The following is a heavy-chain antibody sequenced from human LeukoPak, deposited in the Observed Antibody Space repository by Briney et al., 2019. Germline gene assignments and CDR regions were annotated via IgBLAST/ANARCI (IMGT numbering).Heavy chain of an antibody. CDR3: ARVTNWNYFPVAYYFDY. CDR2: IYHSGST. Sequence: PSETLSLTCSVSGYSISSGYYWGWIRQPPGKGLEWIGCIYHSGSTYYNPSLKSRVTISVDTSKNQFSLKLRSVTAADTAVYYCARVTNWNYFPVAYYFDYWGQGTLVTVSS. V-gene: IGHV4-38-2*02. D-gene: IGHD1-7*01. J-gene: IGHJ4*02. CDR1: GYSISSGYY.